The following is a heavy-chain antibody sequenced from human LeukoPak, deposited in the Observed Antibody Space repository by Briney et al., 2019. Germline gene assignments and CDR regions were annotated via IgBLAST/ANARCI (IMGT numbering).Heavy chain of an antibody. CDR1: GYTFTSYG. Sequence: ASVKVSCKASGYTFTSYGISWVRQAPGQGREWMGWISAYNGNTNYAQKLQGRVTRTTDTSTSTAYMELRTLRSDDTAVYYCARDTWYYYDSSGYNAFDIWGQGTMVTVSS. CDR2: ISAYNGNT. D-gene: IGHD3-22*01. J-gene: IGHJ3*02. CDR3: ARDTWYYYDSSGYNAFDI. V-gene: IGHV1-18*01.